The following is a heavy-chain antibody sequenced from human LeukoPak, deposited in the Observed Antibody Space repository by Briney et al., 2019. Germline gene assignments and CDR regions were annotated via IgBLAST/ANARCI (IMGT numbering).Heavy chain of an antibody. CDR3: ARTRGRYDAFDI. D-gene: IGHD3-10*01. CDR1: GGSISSYY. V-gene: IGHV4-59*01. Sequence: SETLSLTCAVSGGSISSYYWSWIRQPPGKGLEWIGYIYYSGSTNYNPSLKSRVTISVDTSKNQFSLKLSSVTAADTAVYYCARTRGRYDAFDIWGQGTMVTVSS. J-gene: IGHJ3*02. CDR2: IYYSGST.